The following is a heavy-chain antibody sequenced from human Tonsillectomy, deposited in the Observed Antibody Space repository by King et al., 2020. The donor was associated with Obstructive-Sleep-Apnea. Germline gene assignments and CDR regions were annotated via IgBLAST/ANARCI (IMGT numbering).Heavy chain of an antibody. CDR2: IYYCVGT. V-gene: IGHV4-31*03. CDR1: CGSISSGGYY. J-gene: IGHJ4*02. Sequence: QLQESGPGLVKPSQTLSLPCTVSCGSISSGGYYCSLIRQHPGKGLEWSGYIYYCVGTHYNPSLKSRLTISLDTSKNQFSLKLSSVTAADTAVYYCARDESGALYWGQGTLVTVSS. CDR3: ARDESGALY.